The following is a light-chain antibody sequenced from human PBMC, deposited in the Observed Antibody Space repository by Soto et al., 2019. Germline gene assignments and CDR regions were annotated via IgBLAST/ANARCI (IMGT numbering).Light chain of an antibody. V-gene: IGLV2-14*01. CDR2: EVS. J-gene: IGLJ1*01. CDR3: SSYTRSSTIV. Sequence: QSALTQPASVSGSPGQSITISCTGTSSDVGGYNYVSWYQQHPGKAPKLMIYEVSNRPSGVSNRFSGSKSGNTASLTISGLQAEDEADYYCSSYTRSSTIVFGPGTKLTVL. CDR1: SSDVGGYNY.